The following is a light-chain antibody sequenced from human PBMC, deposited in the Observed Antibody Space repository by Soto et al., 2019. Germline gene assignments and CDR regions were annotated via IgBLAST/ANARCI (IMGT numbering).Light chain of an antibody. CDR2: DVS. CDR1: SSDVGTYTY. CDR3: SSYTGSSTAVI. V-gene: IGLV2-14*03. Sequence: QSALTQPASVSGSPGPSVTLSCTGTSSDVGTYTYVSWYQQHPGKAPKVMIYDVSNRPSGVSNRFSGSKSGNTASLTISGLQAEDEADYYCSSYTGSSTAVIFGGGTKLTVL. J-gene: IGLJ2*01.